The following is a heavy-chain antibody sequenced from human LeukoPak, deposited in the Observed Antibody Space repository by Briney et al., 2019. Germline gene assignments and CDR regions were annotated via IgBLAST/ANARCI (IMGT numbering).Heavy chain of an antibody. Sequence: SETLSLTCTVSGGSISSYYWSWIRQPPGKGLEWIGYIYYSGSTNYNPSLKSRVTISVDTSKNQFSLKLSSVTAADTAVYYCARGLYYDFWSGYSNWFDSWGQGTLITVSS. CDR3: ARGLYYDFWSGYSNWFDS. J-gene: IGHJ5*01. CDR1: GGSISSYY. D-gene: IGHD3-3*01. CDR2: IYYSGST. V-gene: IGHV4-59*01.